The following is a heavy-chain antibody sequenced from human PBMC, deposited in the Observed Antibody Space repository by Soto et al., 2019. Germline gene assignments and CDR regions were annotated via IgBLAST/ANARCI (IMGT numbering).Heavy chain of an antibody. CDR1: GLTFSDSA. CDR3: TRPKMELRFYSYNGIDV. D-gene: IGHD1-7*01. CDR2: IRSKTNNYAT. V-gene: IGHV3-73*02. J-gene: IGHJ6*02. Sequence: EVQLVESGGGLVQPGGSLKLSCAASGLTFSDSAIHWVRQASGKGLEWVGRIRSKTNNYATTYAASVKGRFTISRDDSKNTAYLQMNSLKTEDTAVYYCTRPKMELRFYSYNGIDVWGQGTTVTVSS.